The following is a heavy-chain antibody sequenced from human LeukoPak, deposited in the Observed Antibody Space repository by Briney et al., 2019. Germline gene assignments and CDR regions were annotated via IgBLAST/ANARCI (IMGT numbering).Heavy chain of an antibody. Sequence: GASVKVSCKASGYTFTGYYMHWVRQAPGQGLEWMGWINPNGGGTNYAQKFQGRVTMTRDTSISTAYMELSRLRSDDTAVYYCARAYPSQLLLHPHFDYWGQGTLVTVSS. V-gene: IGHV1-2*02. CDR2: INPNGGGT. D-gene: IGHD2-2*01. J-gene: IGHJ4*02. CDR3: ARAYPSQLLLHPHFDY. CDR1: GYTFTGYY.